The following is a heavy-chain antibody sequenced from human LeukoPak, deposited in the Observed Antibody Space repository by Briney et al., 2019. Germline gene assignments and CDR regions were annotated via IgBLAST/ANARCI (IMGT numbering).Heavy chain of an antibody. CDR1: GVSVSDGRYY. V-gene: IGHV4-31*03. J-gene: IGHJ3*02. CDR2: KYYSGSA. Sequence: ASQTLSLTCNVSGVSVSDGRYYWPWIRQHPGKGLEWIGYKYYSGSAKYNPSLKSRLTISIDTAKNQFSLQLSSVTAADTATYYCATPYCSSLSCLDVFNMWGQGTRVTVSS. D-gene: IGHD2-2*01. CDR3: ATPYCSSLSCLDVFNM.